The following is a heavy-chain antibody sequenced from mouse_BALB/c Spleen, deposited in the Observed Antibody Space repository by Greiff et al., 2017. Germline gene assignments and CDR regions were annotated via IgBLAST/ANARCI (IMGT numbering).Heavy chain of an antibody. CDR3: ARPYSGFAY. V-gene: IGHV5-12-1*01. CDR1: GFAFSSYD. J-gene: IGHJ3*01. Sequence: EVKVVESGGGLVKPGGSLKLSCAASGFAFSSYDMSWVRQTPEKRLEWVAYISSGGGSTYYPDTVKGRFTISRDNAKNTLYLQMSSLKSEDTAMYYCARPYSGFAYWGQGTLVTVSA. CDR2: ISSGGGST. D-gene: IGHD1-1*01.